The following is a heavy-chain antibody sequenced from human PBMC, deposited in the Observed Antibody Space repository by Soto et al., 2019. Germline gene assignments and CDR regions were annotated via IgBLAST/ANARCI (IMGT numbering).Heavy chain of an antibody. J-gene: IGHJ5*02. CDR1: GGYFSGYY. CDR2: INHSGST. Sequence: SSETLSLTCAVYGGYFSGYYWSWIRQPPGKGLEWIGEINHSGSTNYNPSLKSRVTISVDTSKNQFSLKLSSVTAADTAVYYCARGEGIAAAGSPKRRWFDPWGQGTLVTVSS. CDR3: ARGEGIAAAGSPKRRWFDP. D-gene: IGHD6-13*01. V-gene: IGHV4-34*01.